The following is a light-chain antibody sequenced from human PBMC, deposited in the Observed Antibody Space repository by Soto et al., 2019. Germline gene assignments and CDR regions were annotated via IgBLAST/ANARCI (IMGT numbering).Light chain of an antibody. J-gene: IGKJ1*01. CDR2: GAS. CDR1: QSVGSD. V-gene: IGKV3-15*01. Sequence: EIVMTQSPATLSVSPGERATLSCRASQSVGSDLAWYQHTPGQPPRLLIYGASTRATGIPGRFSGSGSGTEFTLTISSLQSEDFAVYFCQQYNNWPPWTFGQGIKVDIK. CDR3: QQYNNWPPWT.